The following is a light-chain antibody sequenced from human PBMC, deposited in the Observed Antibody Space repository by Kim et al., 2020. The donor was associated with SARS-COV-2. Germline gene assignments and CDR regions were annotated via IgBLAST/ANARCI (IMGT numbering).Light chain of an antibody. Sequence: EIVLTQSPGTLSLSPGERATLSCRASQSVSNNYLAWYQQKPGPAPRLLIYAVSKRATGIPDMFSGSGSGTDFTLTISGLEREYFVVYYGQYYGRSVYTRGQGTKVE. CDR3: QYYGRSVYT. J-gene: IGKJ2*01. CDR1: QSVSNNY. V-gene: IGKV3-20*01. CDR2: AVS.